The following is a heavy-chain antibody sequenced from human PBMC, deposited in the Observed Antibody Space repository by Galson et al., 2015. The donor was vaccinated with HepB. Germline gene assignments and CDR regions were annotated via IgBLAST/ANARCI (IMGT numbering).Heavy chain of an antibody. J-gene: IGHJ4*02. CDR2: ISYDGSNK. CDR3: ARDRLQQLVDEVFCY. Sequence: SLRLSCAASGFTFSSYAMHWVRQAPGKGPEWVAVISYDGSNKYYADSVKGRFTISRDNSKNTLYLQMNSLRAEDTAVYYCARDRLQQLVDEVFCYWGQGTLVTVSS. CDR1: GFTFSSYA. V-gene: IGHV3-30*04. D-gene: IGHD6-13*01.